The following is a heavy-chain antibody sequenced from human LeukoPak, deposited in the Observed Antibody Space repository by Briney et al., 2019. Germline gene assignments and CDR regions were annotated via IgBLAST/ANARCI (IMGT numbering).Heavy chain of an antibody. CDR2: IYYSGST. J-gene: IGHJ6*03. V-gene: IGHV4-59*01. Sequence: SETLSLTCTVSGGAISSYYWSWIRQPPGKGLEWIGYIYYSGSTNYNPSLKSRVTISVDTSKNQFSLKLSSVTAADTAVYYCARGGYYYYMDVWGKGTTVTVSS. CDR1: GGAISSYY. CDR3: ARGGYYYYMDV.